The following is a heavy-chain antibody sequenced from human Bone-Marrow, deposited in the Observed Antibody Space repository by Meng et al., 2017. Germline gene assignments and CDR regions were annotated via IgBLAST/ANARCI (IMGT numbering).Heavy chain of an antibody. CDR1: GFSSTDAW. Sequence: GESLKISCVASGFSSTDAWMSWVRQAPGKGLEWVGRIESNSDGGTTDYAAPVKGRLTISRDDSKNTLYLQMNSLIIEDTALYFCATGAAAADHWGQGTLVTVSS. D-gene: IGHD6-13*01. J-gene: IGHJ4*02. CDR3: ATGAAAADH. CDR2: IESNSDGGTT. V-gene: IGHV3-15*04.